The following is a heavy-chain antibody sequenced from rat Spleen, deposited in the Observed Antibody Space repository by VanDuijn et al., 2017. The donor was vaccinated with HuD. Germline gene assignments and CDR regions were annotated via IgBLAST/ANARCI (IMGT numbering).Heavy chain of an antibody. CDR2: MWSGGST. CDR1: GFSLMTYH. Sequence: QLQLKESGPGLVQPSQTLSLTCTVSGFSLMTYHVSWVRQAPGKSLVWIGAMWSGGSTDYNSTLKSRLSISRDTSKSQVLLKMKMRQTEDKAMYFGARSHYGYNLNWFAYWGQGTLVTVSS. CDR3: ARSHYGYNLNWFAY. J-gene: IGHJ3*01. D-gene: IGHD1-9*01. V-gene: IGHV2-15*01.